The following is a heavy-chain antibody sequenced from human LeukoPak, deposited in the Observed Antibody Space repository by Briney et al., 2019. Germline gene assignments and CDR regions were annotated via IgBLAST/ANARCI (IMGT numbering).Heavy chain of an antibody. D-gene: IGHD3-3*01. V-gene: IGHV3-30-3*01. CDR1: GFTFSSYA. J-gene: IGHJ4*02. CDR3: VSGFLQWLY. Sequence: GGSLILSFSASGFTFSSYAMHWVRQAPGKGLEWGAVISYDGSNKYYADSVKGRFTISRDNAKNSLYLQMNNLRAEDAAVYFCVSGFLQWLYWGQGTLVTVSS. CDR2: ISYDGSNK.